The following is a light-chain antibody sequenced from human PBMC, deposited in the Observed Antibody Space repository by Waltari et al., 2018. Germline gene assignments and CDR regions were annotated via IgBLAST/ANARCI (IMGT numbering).Light chain of an antibody. V-gene: IGLV6-57*02. CDR2: EDG. J-gene: IGLJ3*02. CDR3: HSYVDPHHV. Sequence: NFVLTQPHSVSESPVKTVTISSTGTSGSIASNFVPWYRQRPCSAPTTVIYEDGRRPSGVPDRFSGSIDRSSNSASLTISGLKTEDEGDYYCHSYVDPHHVFGGGTKLTVL. CDR1: SGSIASNF.